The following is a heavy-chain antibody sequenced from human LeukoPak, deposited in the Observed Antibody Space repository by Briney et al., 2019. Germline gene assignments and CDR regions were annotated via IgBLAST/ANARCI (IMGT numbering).Heavy chain of an antibody. CDR2: IYSGGST. D-gene: IGHD4-11*01. Sequence: GGSLRLSCAASEFSVGSNYMTWVRQAPGKGLEWVSLIYSGGSTYYADSVKGRFTISRDNSKNTLHVQMNSLRAEDSAVYYCAKFMTTLTTDYVDSWGQGTLVSVSS. J-gene: IGHJ4*02. CDR3: AKFMTTLTTDYVDS. CDR1: EFSVGSNY. V-gene: IGHV3-53*01.